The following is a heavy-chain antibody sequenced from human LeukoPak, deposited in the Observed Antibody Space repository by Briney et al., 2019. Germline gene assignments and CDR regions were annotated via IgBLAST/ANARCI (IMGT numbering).Heavy chain of an antibody. Sequence: SETLSLTCSISGGSISNYYWSWIRQSAGKGLEWIGSIYYSGSTYYNPSLKSRVTISVDTSKNQFSLRLSSVTAADTAVYYCARDSGGTGSYSSFDYWGQGTLVTVSS. V-gene: IGHV4-4*07. CDR1: GGSISNYY. CDR2: IYYSGST. CDR3: ARDSGGTGSYSSFDY. D-gene: IGHD1-26*01. J-gene: IGHJ4*02.